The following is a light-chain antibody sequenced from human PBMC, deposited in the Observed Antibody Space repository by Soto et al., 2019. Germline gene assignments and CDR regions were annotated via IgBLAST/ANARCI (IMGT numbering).Light chain of an antibody. Sequence: QSALTQPPSASGSLGQSVTISCTGTSSDVGRYNYVSWHQQHPGKAPQLMIYEVTQRPSGVPDRFSGSKSGNTASLTVSGLQAEDEAYYCGSSFAGGGSPVLFGGGTKLTVL. J-gene: IGLJ2*01. CDR2: EVT. V-gene: IGLV2-8*01. CDR3: SSFAGGGSPVL. CDR1: SSDVGRYNY.